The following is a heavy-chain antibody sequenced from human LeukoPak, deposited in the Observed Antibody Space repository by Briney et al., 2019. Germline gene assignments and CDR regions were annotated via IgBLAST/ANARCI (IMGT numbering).Heavy chain of an antibody. D-gene: IGHD2-2*01. CDR3: ARSIYCSSTSCPGDAFDI. Sequence: GGSLGLSCAASGFTFSSYDMHWVRQATGKGLEWVSAIGTAGDTYYPGSVKGRFTISRENAKNSLYLQMNSLRAGDTAVYYCARSIYCSSTSCPGDAFDIWGQGTMVTVSS. J-gene: IGHJ3*02. CDR1: GFTFSSYD. CDR2: IGTAGDT. V-gene: IGHV3-13*01.